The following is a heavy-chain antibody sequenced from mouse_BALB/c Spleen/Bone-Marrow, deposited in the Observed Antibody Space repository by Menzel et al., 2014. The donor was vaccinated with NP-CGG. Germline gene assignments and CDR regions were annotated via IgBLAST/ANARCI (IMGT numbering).Heavy chain of an antibody. CDR3: TRGGNWDDFDY. V-gene: IGHV5-17*02. D-gene: IGHD4-1*01. J-gene: IGHJ2*01. Sequence: EVKLMESGGGLVQPGGSRKLSCAASGFTFSSFGMHWVRQAPEKGLEWVAYINSGSSTIYYADTVKGRFTISRDNPKNTLFLQMTSLRSEDTATYYCTRGGNWDDFDYWGQGTTLAVSS. CDR2: INSGSSTI. CDR1: GFTFSSFG.